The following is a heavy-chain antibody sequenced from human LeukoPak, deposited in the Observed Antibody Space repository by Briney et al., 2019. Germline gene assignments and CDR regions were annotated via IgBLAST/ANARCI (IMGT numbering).Heavy chain of an antibody. CDR3: ARDGAFDI. CDR1: GGSIRNYY. V-gene: IGHV4-59*01. J-gene: IGHJ3*02. CDR2: IYSTGTT. Sequence: SETLSLTCTVSGGSIRNYYWGWIRQPPGNGLQWIGYIYSTGTTNYNPSLKSRLTISVDTSKNQCSRKFTSVTAADTAIYFCARDGAFDIWGQGTMVTVSP.